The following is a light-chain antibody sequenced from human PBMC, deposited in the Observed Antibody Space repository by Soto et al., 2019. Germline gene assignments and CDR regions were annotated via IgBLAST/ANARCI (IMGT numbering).Light chain of an antibody. CDR1: SSDVGAYNL. Sequence: QSALTQPASVSGSPGQSITISCTGTSSDVGAYNLVSWYQQHPGPAPKVLIYDVSHRPSGFSYRFSGSKSGNTASLTISGLQAEDEADYYCSSFAGSSTVVFGGGTKLTVL. CDR2: DVS. V-gene: IGLV2-14*01. CDR3: SSFAGSSTVV. J-gene: IGLJ2*01.